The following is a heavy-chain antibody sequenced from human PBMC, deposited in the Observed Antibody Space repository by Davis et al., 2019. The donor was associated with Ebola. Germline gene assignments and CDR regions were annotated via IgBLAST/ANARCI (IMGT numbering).Heavy chain of an antibody. CDR3: ATTYYYDSSVYFQH. CDR2: IYSGGST. CDR1: GFTVSSNY. V-gene: IGHV3-53*04. Sequence: GESLKISCAASGFTVSSNYMSWVRQAPGKGLEWVSVIYSGGSTYYADSVKGRFTISRHNSKNTLYLQMNSLRAEDTAVYYCATTYYYDSSVYFQHWGQGTLVTVSS. D-gene: IGHD3-22*01. J-gene: IGHJ1*01.